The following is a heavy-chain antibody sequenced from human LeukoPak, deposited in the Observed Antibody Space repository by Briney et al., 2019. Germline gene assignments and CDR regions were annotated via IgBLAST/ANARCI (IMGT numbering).Heavy chain of an antibody. D-gene: IGHD3/OR15-3a*01. CDR1: GDSISTSNYY. CDR2: IYYSGNT. Sequence: PSETLSLTCTVSGDSISTSNYYWGWIRQPPGKGLEWIGSIYYSGNTYYNASLKSRVTISVDTSKNQFSLRLTSVTAADTAVYYCARQTGSGLFILPGGQGTLVTVSS. CDR3: ARQTGSGLFILP. V-gene: IGHV4-39*01. J-gene: IGHJ4*02.